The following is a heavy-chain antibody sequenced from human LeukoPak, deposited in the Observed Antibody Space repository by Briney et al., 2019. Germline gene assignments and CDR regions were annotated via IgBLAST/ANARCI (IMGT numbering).Heavy chain of an antibody. CDR2: IYYSGST. CDR1: GGSISSSSYY. D-gene: IGHD3-10*01. V-gene: IGHV4-39*07. Sequence: SETLSLTCAVSGGSISSSSYYWGWIRQPPGKGLEWIGSIYYSGSTYYNPSLKSRVTISVDTSKDQFSLKLSSVTAADTAVYYCAGAPIWFGEGNWFDPWGQGTLVTVSS. J-gene: IGHJ5*02. CDR3: AGAPIWFGEGNWFDP.